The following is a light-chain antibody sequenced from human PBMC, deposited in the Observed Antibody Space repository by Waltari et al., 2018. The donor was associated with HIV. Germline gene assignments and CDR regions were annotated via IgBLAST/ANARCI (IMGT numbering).Light chain of an antibody. CDR3: QQYYTTPLT. J-gene: IGKJ4*01. Sequence: DIVMTQSPESLPVSLGERASINCKSSQSLLYTSNNKNFLAWYQQKPRQPPKLLIYWAFTRESGVPDRFSGSGSGTDFTLTISGLQADDVAIYYCQQYYTTPLTFGGGTKVEI. V-gene: IGKV4-1*01. CDR2: WAF. CDR1: QSLLYTSNNKNF.